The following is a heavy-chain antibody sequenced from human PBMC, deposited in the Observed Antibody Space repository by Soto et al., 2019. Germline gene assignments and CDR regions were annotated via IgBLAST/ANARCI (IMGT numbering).Heavy chain of an antibody. CDR2: IYYSGST. CDR1: GGSISSGGYY. CDR3: ARGQDIMVNWFDP. J-gene: IGHJ5*02. Sequence: TLSPTCTVSGGSISSGGYYWSWIRQHPGKGLEWIGYIYYSGSTYYNPSLKSRVTISVDTSKNQFSLKLSSVTAADTAVYYCARGQDIMVNWFDPWGQGTLVTVSS. V-gene: IGHV4-31*03. D-gene: IGHD3-10*01.